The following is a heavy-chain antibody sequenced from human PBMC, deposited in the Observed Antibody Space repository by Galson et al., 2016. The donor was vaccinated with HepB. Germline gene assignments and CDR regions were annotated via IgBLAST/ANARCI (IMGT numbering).Heavy chain of an antibody. CDR3: ARHSVEGCDY. CDR1: GYTFTNYW. CDR2: VYPDDSDI. V-gene: IGHV5-51*01. D-gene: IGHD5-24*01. J-gene: IGHJ4*02. Sequence: QSGAEVKKPGESLKISCKASGYTFTNYWIGWVRQMPGKGLEWMGIVYPDDSDIRYSPSFQDHVTVSADKSTRTAYLQWSSLKASDTAIYYCARHSVEGCDYWGQGTLVTVSS.